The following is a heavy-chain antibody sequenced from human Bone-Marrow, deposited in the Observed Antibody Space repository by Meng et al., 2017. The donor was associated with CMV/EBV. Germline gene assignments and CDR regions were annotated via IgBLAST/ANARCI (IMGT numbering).Heavy chain of an antibody. D-gene: IGHD3-3*01. CDR2: ISSSSSYI. V-gene: IGHV3-21*01. J-gene: IGHJ6*01. Sequence: ESLKISCAASGFTFSSYSMNWVRQAPGKGLEWVSSISSSSSYIYYADSVKGRFTISRDNAKNSLYLQMNSLRAEDTAVYYCARDRSSYDFWSGYHTYYYYYGMDVWGQGTTVPVSS. CDR1: GFTFSSYS. CDR3: ARDRSSYDFWSGYHTYYYYYGMDV.